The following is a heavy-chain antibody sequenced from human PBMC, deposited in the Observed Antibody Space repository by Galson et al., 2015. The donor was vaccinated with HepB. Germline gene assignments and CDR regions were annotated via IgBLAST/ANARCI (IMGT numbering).Heavy chain of an antibody. V-gene: IGHV4-30-2*01. J-gene: IGHJ1*01. Sequence: TLSLTCTVSGGSISSSSYSWSWIRQPPGKGLEWIGYIYHSGSTYYNPSLKSRVTISVDRSKNQFSLKLSSVTAADTAVYYCARGGYYDSSGYLHAEYFQHWGQGTLVTVSS. CDR1: GGSISSSSYS. CDR3: ARGGYYDSSGYLHAEYFQH. CDR2: IYHSGST. D-gene: IGHD3-22*01.